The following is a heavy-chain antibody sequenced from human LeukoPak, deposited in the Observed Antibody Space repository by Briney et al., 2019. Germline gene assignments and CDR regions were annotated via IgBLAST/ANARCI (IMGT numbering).Heavy chain of an antibody. CDR2: ISYDGNN. CDR3: ARTARHLDY. Sequence: GSLRLSCVISGYTFTHYGFHWVRQAPGKALVWVAYISYDGNNKYEDTVKGRFTISRDNAKNLLYLQMNDLRLEDTAVYYCARTARHLDYWGQGTLVTVSS. V-gene: IGHV3-30*03. D-gene: IGHD5-18*01. CDR1: GYTFTHYG. J-gene: IGHJ4*02.